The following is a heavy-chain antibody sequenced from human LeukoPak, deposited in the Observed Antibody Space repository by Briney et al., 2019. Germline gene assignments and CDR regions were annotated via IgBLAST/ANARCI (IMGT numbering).Heavy chain of an antibody. CDR3: AKDTSIGKYCTSGVCSPFDY. D-gene: IGHD2-8*01. J-gene: IGHJ4*02. CDR1: GFTFSSYA. CDR2: ISDSGDYT. Sequence: GGSLRLSCAGSGFTFSSYAMSWGGQAPGKGVEWVSAISDSGDYTYYADSVKGRFTISRDNSKNTLYLHVNSLRAEDTAVYYCAKDTSIGKYCTSGVCSPFDYWGQGTLVTVSS. V-gene: IGHV3-23*01.